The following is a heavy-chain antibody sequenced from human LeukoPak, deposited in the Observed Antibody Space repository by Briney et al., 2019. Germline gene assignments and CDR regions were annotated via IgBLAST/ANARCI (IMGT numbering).Heavy chain of an antibody. CDR3: ARNPRTPSYYDILTGAENDY. D-gene: IGHD3-9*01. V-gene: IGHV3-74*01. CDR1: GFTISNYW. Sequence: GGSLRLSCAASGFTISNYWMHWVGRAPGKGLVWVSRINTDGSGTIYADSVKGRFTISRDNAKNTLYLQMNSLRAEDTAVYYCARNPRTPSYYDILTGAENDYWGQGTLVTVSS. CDR2: INTDGSGT. J-gene: IGHJ4*02.